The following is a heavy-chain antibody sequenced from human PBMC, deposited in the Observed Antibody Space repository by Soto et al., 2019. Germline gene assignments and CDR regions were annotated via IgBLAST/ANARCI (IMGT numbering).Heavy chain of an antibody. CDR1: GGSISSYY. J-gene: IGHJ4*02. CDR3: ARDNGYSYGYTLDH. V-gene: IGHV4-59*01. D-gene: IGHD5-18*01. CDR2: IYYSGST. Sequence: QVQLQESGPGLVKPSETLSLTCTVSGGSISSYYWSWIRQPPGKGLEWIGYIYYSGSTNYNPSLKSRVTXXVXTXXNQLYLKLSSVTAADTAVYYCARDNGYSYGYTLDHWGQGTLVTVSS.